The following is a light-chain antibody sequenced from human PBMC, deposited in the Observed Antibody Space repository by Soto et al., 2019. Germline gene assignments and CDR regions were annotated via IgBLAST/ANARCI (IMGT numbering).Light chain of an antibody. CDR2: RST. V-gene: IGLV1-44*01. CDR1: SSNVGSNS. CDR3: AAWDDSLYGVV. Sequence: QPVLTQSPSASGTPGQRVTISCSGSSSNVGSNSVNWYQHFPGTAPKVLIYRSTQRPSGVPDRFSGSKSGTSASLAISGLQSEDEADYYCAAWDDSLYGVVFGGGTKVTVL. J-gene: IGLJ2*01.